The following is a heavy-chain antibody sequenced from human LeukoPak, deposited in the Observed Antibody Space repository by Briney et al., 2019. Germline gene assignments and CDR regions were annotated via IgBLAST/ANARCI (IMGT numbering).Heavy chain of an antibody. CDR3: ARESSSSSSFDY. V-gene: IGHV3-30*19. CDR1: GFTFSSYD. Sequence: GGSLRLSCAASGFTFSSYDMHWVRQAPGQGLEWEAFISYDGSNKNYADSVNGRFTISRDNSKNTLYLQMNSLRVEDTAVYYCARESSSSSSFDYWGQGTLVTVSS. CDR2: ISYDGSNK. J-gene: IGHJ4*02. D-gene: IGHD6-6*01.